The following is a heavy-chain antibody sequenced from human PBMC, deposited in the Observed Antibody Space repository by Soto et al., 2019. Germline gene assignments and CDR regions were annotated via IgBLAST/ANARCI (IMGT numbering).Heavy chain of an antibody. CDR3: ARDSATPFDY. D-gene: IGHD2-15*01. CDR2: IIPILGIA. V-gene: IGHV1-69*08. J-gene: IGHJ4*02. Sequence: QVQLVQSGAEVKKPGSSVKVSCKASGGTFSSYTVSWVRQAPGQGLEWMGRIIPILGIANYAQKFQGRVTISADKSTSTAYMELSSLRSEDTAVYYCARDSATPFDYWGQGTLVTVSS. CDR1: GGTFSSYT.